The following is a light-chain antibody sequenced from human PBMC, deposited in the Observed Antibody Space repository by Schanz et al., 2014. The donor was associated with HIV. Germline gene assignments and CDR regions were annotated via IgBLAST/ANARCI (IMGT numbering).Light chain of an antibody. CDR3: QQYGSLPWT. V-gene: IGKV3-20*01. J-gene: IGKJ1*01. CDR1: QSIYEN. CDR2: AAS. Sequence: EIVMTQSPATLSVSPGERATLSCRASQSIYENLAWYQQRPGQAPRLLIYAASTRATGTPDRFSGSESGTDFTLTISRVEPEDYAVYYCQQYGSLPWTFGQGTKVEVK.